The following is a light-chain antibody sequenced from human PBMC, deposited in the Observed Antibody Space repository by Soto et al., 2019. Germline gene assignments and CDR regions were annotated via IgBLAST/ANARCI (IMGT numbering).Light chain of an antibody. CDR3: QQRTSTPFT. Sequence: DRQVTQSPSSLSASVGERATISCRASQSIGISLDWYQHKPGQPPRLLIYDASRMHTGIPSRFSGSGSGTDFTLTISSLQPEDSATYYCQQRTSTPFTFGPGTKVDIK. J-gene: IGKJ3*01. V-gene: IGKV1-39*01. CDR1: QSIGIS. CDR2: DAS.